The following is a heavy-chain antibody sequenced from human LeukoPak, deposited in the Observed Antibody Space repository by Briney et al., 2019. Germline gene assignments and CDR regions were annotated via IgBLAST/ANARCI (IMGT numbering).Heavy chain of an antibody. CDR1: EFTFTSYD. Sequence: ASVKVSCKASEFTFTSYDINWVRQATGQGLEWMGWMNPNSGNTGYAQKFQGRVTMTRVTSISTAYMEMNNLTSEDTAVYYCARGSWGEIAGRKSFEFWGQGSLVTVSS. CDR3: ARGSWGEIAGRKSFEF. J-gene: IGHJ4*02. V-gene: IGHV1-8*01. D-gene: IGHD6-6*01. CDR2: MNPNSGNT.